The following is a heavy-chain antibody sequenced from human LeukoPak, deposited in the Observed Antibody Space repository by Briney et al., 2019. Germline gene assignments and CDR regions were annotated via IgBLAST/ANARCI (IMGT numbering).Heavy chain of an antibody. D-gene: IGHD6-19*01. Sequence: SETLSLTCTVSGGSISSYYWSWIRQPAGKGLEWIGRIYTSGRTNYNPSLKSRVTMSVDTSKNQFSLKLSSVTAADTAVYYCARDGDSGWYVYFDYWGQGTLVTVSS. CDR1: GGSISSYY. CDR3: ARDGDSGWYVYFDY. CDR2: IYTSGRT. J-gene: IGHJ4*02. V-gene: IGHV4-4*07.